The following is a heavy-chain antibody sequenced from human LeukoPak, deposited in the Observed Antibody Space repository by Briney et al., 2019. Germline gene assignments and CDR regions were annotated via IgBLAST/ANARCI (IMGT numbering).Heavy chain of an antibody. CDR2: INWNGGST. D-gene: IGHD3-10*01. J-gene: IGHJ4*02. CDR3: ARVNYYGSGIINYFDY. CDR1: GFTFDDYG. Sequence: GGSLRLSCAVSGFTFDDYGMSWVRQAPGKGLEWVSGINWNGGSTGYADSVKGRFTISRDNAKNSLYLQMNSLRAEDTALYHCARVNYYGSGIINYFDYWGQGTLVTVSS. V-gene: IGHV3-20*01.